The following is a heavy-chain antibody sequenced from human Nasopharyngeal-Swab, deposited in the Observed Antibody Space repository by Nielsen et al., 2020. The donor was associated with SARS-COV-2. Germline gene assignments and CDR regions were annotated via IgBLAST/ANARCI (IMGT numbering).Heavy chain of an antibody. CDR3: ARDIMIVGAVAGIHRGY. CDR1: GFTFSSYG. D-gene: IGHD6-19*01. J-gene: IGHJ4*02. V-gene: IGHV3-33*01. Sequence: GESLKISCAASGFTFSSYGMHWVRQAPGKGLEWVAVIWYDGSNKYYADSVKGRFTISRDNSKTTLYLQMNRLRAEDTAVYYCARDIMIVGAVAGIHRGYWGQGTLVTVSS. CDR2: IWYDGSNK.